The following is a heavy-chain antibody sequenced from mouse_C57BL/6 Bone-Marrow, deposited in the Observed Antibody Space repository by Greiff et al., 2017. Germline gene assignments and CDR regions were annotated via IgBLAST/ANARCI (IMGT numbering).Heavy chain of an antibody. J-gene: IGHJ4*01. V-gene: IGHV1-80*01. D-gene: IGHD2-3*01. Sequence: VKLQQSGAELVKPGASVKISCKASGYAFSSYWMNWVKQRPGKGLEWIGQIYPGDGDTNYNGKFKGKATLTADKSSSTAYMQLSSLTSEDSAVYFGARCCYYSYYAMDYWGQGTSVTVSS. CDR2: IYPGDGDT. CDR1: GYAFSSYW. CDR3: ARCCYYSYYAMDY.